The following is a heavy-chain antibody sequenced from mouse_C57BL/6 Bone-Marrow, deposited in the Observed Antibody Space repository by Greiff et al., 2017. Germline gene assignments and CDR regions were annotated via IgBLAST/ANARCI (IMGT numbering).Heavy chain of an antibody. CDR2: INPRSGYT. V-gene: IGHV1-4*01. Sequence: QVQLKESGAELARPGASVKMSCKASGYTFTSYTMHWVKQRPGRGLEWIGHINPRSGYTKYNQKFKDKATLTADKSSSTAYMQLSSLTSEDSAVYYGARGGGMDYWGQGTSVTVS. CDR1: GYTFTSYT. CDR3: ARGGGMDY. J-gene: IGHJ4*01.